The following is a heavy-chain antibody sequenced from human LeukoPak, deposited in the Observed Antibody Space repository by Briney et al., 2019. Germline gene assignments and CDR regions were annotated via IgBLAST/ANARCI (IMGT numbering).Heavy chain of an antibody. Sequence: SETLSLTCTVSGGSISSYYWSWIRQPPGKGLEWIGYIYYSGSTNYNPPLKSRVTISVDTSKSQFSLKLSSVTAADTAVYYCARMYNWNDVYYYYYMDVWGKGTTVTVSS. V-gene: IGHV4-59*01. CDR3: ARMYNWNDVYYYYYMDV. CDR2: IYYSGST. J-gene: IGHJ6*03. D-gene: IGHD1-1*01. CDR1: GGSISSYY.